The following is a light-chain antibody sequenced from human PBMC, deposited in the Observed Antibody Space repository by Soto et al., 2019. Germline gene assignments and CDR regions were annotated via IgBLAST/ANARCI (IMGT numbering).Light chain of an antibody. Sequence: GDRVTITCLASQGIANYLAWYQQKPGKVPKLLIYAASTLEPGVPSRFSGSGFGTDFTLSISSLQPEDFATYYCQKYNGAPFTFGPGTKVDIK. CDR3: QKYNGAPFT. V-gene: IGKV1-27*01. J-gene: IGKJ3*01. CDR1: QGIANY. CDR2: AAS.